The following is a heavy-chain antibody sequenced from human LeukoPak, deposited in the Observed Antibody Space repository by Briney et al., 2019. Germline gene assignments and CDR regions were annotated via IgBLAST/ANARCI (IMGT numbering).Heavy chain of an antibody. CDR2: IYHSGSI. CDR1: GGSISSRNW. D-gene: IGHD2-8*01. CDR3: GGDNGAIRGYYYHGMDV. J-gene: IGHJ6*02. V-gene: IGHV4-4*02. Sequence: SETLSLTCAVSGGSISSRNWWSWVRQPPGKGLEWIGEIYHSGSINYNPSLKSRVTISVDKSKNQLSLRLTSVTAADTAVYYCGGDNGAIRGYYYHGMDVWGQGTTVTVSS.